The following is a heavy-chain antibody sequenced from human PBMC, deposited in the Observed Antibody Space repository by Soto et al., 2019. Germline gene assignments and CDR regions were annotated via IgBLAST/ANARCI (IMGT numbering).Heavy chain of an antibody. V-gene: IGHV4-31*03. CDR2: IYDSGST. CDR3: ARDAAEYYFDY. J-gene: IGHJ4*02. D-gene: IGHD6-25*01. Sequence: QVQLKESGPGLVKPSQTLSLTCTVSGGSISSGGQYWSWIRQHPGKGLEWIGYIYDSGSTYYNPCIRSRVTISVDTSKKQFSLKLRSVTGADTAVYYCARDAAEYYFDYWGQGTLVTVSS. CDR1: GGSISSGGQY.